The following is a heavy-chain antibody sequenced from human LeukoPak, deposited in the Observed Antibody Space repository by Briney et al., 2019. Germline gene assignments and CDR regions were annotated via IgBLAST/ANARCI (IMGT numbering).Heavy chain of an antibody. Sequence: QSGGSLRLSCVASGFTFNNYWMHWVRQVPGKGPVWVSRINSDGSNTMDADSVKGRFTISRDNAKNTLYLQMSSLTAEDTAVYYCARANYYGMDVWGQGTTVTVSS. J-gene: IGHJ6*02. CDR3: ARANYYGMDV. CDR1: GFTFNNYW. V-gene: IGHV3-74*03. CDR2: INSDGSNT.